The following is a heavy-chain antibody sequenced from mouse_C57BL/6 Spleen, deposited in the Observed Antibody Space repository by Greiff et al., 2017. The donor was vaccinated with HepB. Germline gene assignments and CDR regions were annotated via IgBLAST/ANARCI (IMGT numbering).Heavy chain of an antibody. CDR3: TRGLLRGYAMDY. D-gene: IGHD2-3*01. CDR1: GYTFTDYE. V-gene: IGHV1-15*01. J-gene: IGHJ4*01. CDR2: IDPETGGT. Sequence: VKLVESGAELVRPGASVTLSCKASGYTFTDYEMHWVKQTPVHGLEWIGAIDPETGGTAYNQKFKGKAILTADKSSSTAYMELRSLTSEDSAVYYCTRGLLRGYAMDYWGQGTSVTVSS.